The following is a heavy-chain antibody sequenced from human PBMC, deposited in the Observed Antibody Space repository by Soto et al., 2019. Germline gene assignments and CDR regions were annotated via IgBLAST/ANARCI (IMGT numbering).Heavy chain of an antibody. CDR2: IIPIFGTA. D-gene: IGHD1-20*01. Sequence: ASVKVSCKASGGTFSSYAISWVRQAPGQGLEWMGGIIPIFGTANYAQKLQGRVTITADESTSTAYMELSSLRSEDTAAYYCARDSRVGILFYWGQGTLVTVSS. V-gene: IGHV1-69*13. CDR1: GGTFSSYA. J-gene: IGHJ4*02. CDR3: ARDSRVGILFY.